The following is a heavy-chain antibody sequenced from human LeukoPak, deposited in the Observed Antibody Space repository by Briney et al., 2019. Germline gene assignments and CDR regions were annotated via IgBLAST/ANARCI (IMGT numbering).Heavy chain of an antibody. Sequence: SVKVSCKASGGTFGSYAISWVRQAPGQGLEWMGRIIPILGIANYAQKFQGRVTITADKSTSTAYMELSSLRSEDTAVYYCARGSDTMIVVVSLDYWGQGTLVTVSS. J-gene: IGHJ4*02. D-gene: IGHD3-22*01. CDR1: GGTFGSYA. V-gene: IGHV1-69*04. CDR2: IIPILGIA. CDR3: ARGSDTMIVVVSLDY.